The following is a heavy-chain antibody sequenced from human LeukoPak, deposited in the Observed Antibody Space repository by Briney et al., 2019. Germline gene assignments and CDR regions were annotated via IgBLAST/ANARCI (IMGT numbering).Heavy chain of an antibody. Sequence: ASVKVSCKASGYTFTSYAMNWVRQATGQGLEWMGWMNPNSGNTGYAQKFQGRVTMTRNTSISTAYMELSSLRSEDTAVYYCASYYYDSSGYLAVDYWGQGTLVTVSS. CDR3: ASYYYDSSGYLAVDY. CDR1: GYTFTSYA. J-gene: IGHJ4*02. D-gene: IGHD3-22*01. V-gene: IGHV1-8*02. CDR2: MNPNSGNT.